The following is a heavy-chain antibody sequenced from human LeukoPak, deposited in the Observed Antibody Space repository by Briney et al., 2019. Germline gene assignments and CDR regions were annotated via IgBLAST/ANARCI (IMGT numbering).Heavy chain of an antibody. V-gene: IGHV3-30*18. Sequence: GGSLRLSCTASGFTFSNYAMHWVCQAPGKGLEWVAVVSSDGHNTYYAASMQGRFTISRDNSNNALYLQMASLRTEDTAVYYCAKGDYYYDSSGPNWGQGTLVTVSS. CDR2: VSSDGHNT. D-gene: IGHD3-22*01. J-gene: IGHJ4*02. CDR3: AKGDYYYDSSGPN. CDR1: GFTFSNYA.